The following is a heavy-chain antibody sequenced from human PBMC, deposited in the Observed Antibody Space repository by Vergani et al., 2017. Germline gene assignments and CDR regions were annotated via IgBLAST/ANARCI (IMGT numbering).Heavy chain of an antibody. Sequence: EVQLVESGGGLVQPGGSLRLSCAASGFTFSSYSMNWVRQAPGKGLEWATYISSSSSTIYYADSVKGRFTISRDNANNSLYLQMNSLRAGDTAVYYWARDRRGDGSGGYYKRADYHIHFDYWGQGTLVTVSS. CDR1: GFTFSSYS. V-gene: IGHV3-48*01. CDR3: ARDRRGDGSGGYYKRADYHIHFDY. J-gene: IGHJ4*02. CDR2: ISSSSSTI. D-gene: IGHD3-10*01.